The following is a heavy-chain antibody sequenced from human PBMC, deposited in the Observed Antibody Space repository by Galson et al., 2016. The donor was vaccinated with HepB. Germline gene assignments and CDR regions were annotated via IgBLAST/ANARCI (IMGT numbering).Heavy chain of an antibody. J-gene: IGHJ2*01. V-gene: IGHV3-9*01. Sequence: SLRLSCAASGFPIDNFSMHWVRLVPGKGLEWVSGITWNGVNTGYADSVRGRFTVSRDNAKNSLYLQMNSMRVEDTAVYFCARDMRATGLFWYSDLWGRGTLVSVSS. CDR2: ITWNGVNT. CDR1: GFPIDNFS. CDR3: ARDMRATGLFWYSDL. D-gene: IGHD1-14*01.